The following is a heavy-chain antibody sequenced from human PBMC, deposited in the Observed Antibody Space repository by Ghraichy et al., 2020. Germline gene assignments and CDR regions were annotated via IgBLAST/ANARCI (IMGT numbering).Heavy chain of an antibody. J-gene: IGHJ4*02. CDR2: ISGSGGST. CDR1: GFAFSSYA. D-gene: IGHD3-10*01. V-gene: IGHV3-23*01. CDR3: AKTYYYGAGRGYFDY. Sequence: GGSLRLSCTATGFAFSSYAMSWVRRAPGKGLEWVSAISGSGGSTYYADSVKGRFTISRDNSKNTLYLQMNSLRAEDTAVYYCAKTYYYGAGRGYFDYWGQGTLVTGSS.